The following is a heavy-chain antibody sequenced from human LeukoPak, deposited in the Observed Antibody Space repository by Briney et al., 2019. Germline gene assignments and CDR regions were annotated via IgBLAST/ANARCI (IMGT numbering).Heavy chain of an antibody. D-gene: IGHD4/OR15-4a*01. CDR3: ARDSSYGSNFDHFDY. J-gene: IGHJ4*02. CDR1: GFTFSSYS. V-gene: IGHV3-21*01. CDR2: ISSSRSYI. Sequence: PGGSLRLSCAASGFTFSSYSMNWVRQAPGKGLEWVSSISSSRSYIYYADSVKGRFTISRDNAKNSLYLQMNSLRAEDMAVYYCARDSSYGSNFDHFDYWGQGTLVTVSS.